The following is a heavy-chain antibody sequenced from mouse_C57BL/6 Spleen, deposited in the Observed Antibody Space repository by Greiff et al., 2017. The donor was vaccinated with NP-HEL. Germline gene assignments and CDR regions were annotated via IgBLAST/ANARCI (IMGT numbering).Heavy chain of an antibody. D-gene: IGHD2-2*01. CDR2: ISSGSSTI. CDR3: ARPRIYYGYDSPMDY. J-gene: IGHJ4*01. CDR1: GFTFSDYG. Sequence: EVQLVESGGGLVKPGGSLKLSCAASGFTFSDYGMHWVRQAPEKGLEWVAYISSGSSTIYYADTVKGRFTISRDNAKNTLFLQMTSLRSEDTAMYYCARPRIYYGYDSPMDYWGQGTSVTVCS. V-gene: IGHV5-17*01.